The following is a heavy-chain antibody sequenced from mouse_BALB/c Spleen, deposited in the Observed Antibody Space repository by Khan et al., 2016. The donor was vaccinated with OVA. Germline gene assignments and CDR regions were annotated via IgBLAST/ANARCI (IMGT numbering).Heavy chain of an antibody. Sequence: VQLQESGAELAKPGASVKMSCKASGYTFINYWILWVKQRPGQGLEWTGYINPSTGYTEYNQNFKDKATLTADKSSSTAYMQLSSLTSEDSAVYYCARRGLRWDFDYWGQGTTLTVSS. J-gene: IGHJ2*01. CDR3: ARRGLRWDFDY. D-gene: IGHD1-1*01. CDR1: GYTFINYW. CDR2: INPSTGYT. V-gene: IGHV1-7*01.